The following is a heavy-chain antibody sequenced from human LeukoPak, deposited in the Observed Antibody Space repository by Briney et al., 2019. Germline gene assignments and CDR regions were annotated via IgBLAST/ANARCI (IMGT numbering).Heavy chain of an antibody. V-gene: IGHV4-59*01. D-gene: IGHD2-2*01. CDR2: IYSSGST. CDR1: DDSISTYY. CDR3: AGGTRDVVVPAAMDV. J-gene: IGHJ6*04. Sequence: SETLSLTCTVSDDSISTYYWSWIRQSPGKGLEWIGYIYSSGSTNYNPSLKSRVTISVDTSKNQFSLKLNSVTAADTAVYYCAGGTRDVVVPAAMDVWGKGTTVTVSS.